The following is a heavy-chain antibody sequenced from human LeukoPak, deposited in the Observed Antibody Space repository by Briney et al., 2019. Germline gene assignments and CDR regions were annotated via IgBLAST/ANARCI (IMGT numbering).Heavy chain of an antibody. CDR3: ARPSNSGYDF. J-gene: IGHJ4*02. CDR1: GYSFSNYW. Sequence: NRGESLKISCKASGYSFSNYWIGWVPQIPGEGVEWMGIIYPSDSDTRYSPSFQGQVTISADKSISTAYLQWSSLKASDTAMYYCARPSNSGYDFWGEGALVTVSS. D-gene: IGHD5-12*01. CDR2: IYPSDSDT. V-gene: IGHV5-51*01.